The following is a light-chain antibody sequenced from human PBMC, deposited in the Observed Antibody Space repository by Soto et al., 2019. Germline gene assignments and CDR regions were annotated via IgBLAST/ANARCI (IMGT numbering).Light chain of an antibody. Sequence: EIVLTQSPGTLSLSPGERATLSCRASQSVSTDSLAWYQQRPGQAPRLLIYGASSRATGVPDRFSGSGSETDFTLTISRLEPEDFAVYFCQQSGGSLYTFGQGTKVDIK. CDR2: GAS. CDR3: QQSGGSLYT. CDR1: QSVSTDS. J-gene: IGKJ2*01. V-gene: IGKV3-20*01.